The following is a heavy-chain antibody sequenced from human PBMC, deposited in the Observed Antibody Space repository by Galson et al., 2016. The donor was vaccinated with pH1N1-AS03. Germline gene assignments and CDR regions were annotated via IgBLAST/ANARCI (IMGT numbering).Heavy chain of an antibody. CDR2: ITSSGGSGSTR. D-gene: IGHD3-3*01. V-gene: IGHV3-11*01. J-gene: IGHJ4*02. CDR3: ARGWYDFGTGYLVDPFDY. CDR1: GFTFGDYY. Sequence: SLRLSCAASGFTFGDYYMSWIRQAPGKGLEWISCITSSGGSGSTRYYADSVKGRFTISRDNAKNSLYLQMNSLRADDTAVYFCARGWYDFGTGYLVDPFDYWGQGALVTVSS.